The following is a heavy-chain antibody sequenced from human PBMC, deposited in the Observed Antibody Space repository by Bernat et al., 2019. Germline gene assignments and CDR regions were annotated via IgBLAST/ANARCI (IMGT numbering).Heavy chain of an antibody. Sequence: QVQLVQSGAEVKKPGASVKVSCKASGYTFTDYYMHWVRQAPGQGLEWMGRINPNSGGTNYAQKFQGNVTMTRDTSISTAYMELSRLRSDDTAVYYCARDSSGYSGYTDWVADYWGQGTLVTVSS. J-gene: IGHJ4*02. V-gene: IGHV1-2*06. CDR1: GYTFTDYY. CDR2: INPNSGGT. D-gene: IGHD5-12*01. CDR3: ARDSSGYSGYTDWVADY.